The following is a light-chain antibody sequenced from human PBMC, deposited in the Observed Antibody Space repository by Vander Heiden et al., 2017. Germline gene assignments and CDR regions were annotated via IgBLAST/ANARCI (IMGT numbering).Light chain of an antibody. Sequence: AIQMTKSPSSLSASVRDRVSITCRASQGIGNDLGCYQMKTAKAPNLLIYNAFSLHPGVPSRFSGSNSGTEFTLTISSLQPEDFATYYCLQDASYPYTFGQGTKLEIK. CDR2: NAF. CDR3: LQDASYPYT. J-gene: IGKJ2*01. CDR1: QGIGND. V-gene: IGKV1-6*01.